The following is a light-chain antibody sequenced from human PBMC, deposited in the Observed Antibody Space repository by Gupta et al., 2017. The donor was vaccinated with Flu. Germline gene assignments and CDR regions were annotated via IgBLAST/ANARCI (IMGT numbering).Light chain of an antibody. CDR2: DAS. V-gene: IGKV3-15*01. Sequence: PDTLAVSPGERATLSCRASEFISSNLDWYQQRPGQAPRSLIFDASTRATGIPARFSGSGYGTEFTLTISNLQSEDFAVYYCMQDCNWPQTFGQGTRLEIK. J-gene: IGKJ2*01. CDR3: MQDCNWPQT. CDR1: EFISSN.